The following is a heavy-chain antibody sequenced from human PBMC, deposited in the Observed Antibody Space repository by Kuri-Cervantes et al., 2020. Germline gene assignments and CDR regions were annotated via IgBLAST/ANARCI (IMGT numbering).Heavy chain of an antibody. J-gene: IGHJ6*03. D-gene: IGHD4-17*01. CDR1: GFTFSSCA. CDR2: IRYDGSNK. Sequence: GGSLRLSCAASGFTFSSCAVSWVRQAPGKGLEWVAFIRYDGSNKYYADSVKGRFTISRDDSKNTLYLQMNSLRAEDTAVYYCAKDYGDYADYYYMDVWGRGTTVTVSS. V-gene: IGHV3-30*02. CDR3: AKDYGDYADYYYMDV.